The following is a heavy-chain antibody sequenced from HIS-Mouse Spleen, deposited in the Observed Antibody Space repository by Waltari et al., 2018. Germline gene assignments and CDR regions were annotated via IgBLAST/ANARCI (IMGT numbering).Heavy chain of an antibody. CDR3: ARMGPASGSYGDY. V-gene: IGHV4-34*01. CDR2: INHSGST. CDR1: GGSCSGYY. J-gene: IGHJ4*02. Sequence: QVQLQQRCAGLLKPSETLSLSCAFYGGSCSGYYWSWNRQPPGKGLEWIGEINHSGSTNYNPSLKSRVTISVDTSKNQFSLKLSSVTAADTAVYYCARMGPASGSYGDYWGQGTLVTVSS. D-gene: IGHD1-26*01.